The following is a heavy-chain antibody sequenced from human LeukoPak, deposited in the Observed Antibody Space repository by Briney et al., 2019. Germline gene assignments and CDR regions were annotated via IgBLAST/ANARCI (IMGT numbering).Heavy chain of an antibody. CDR1: GFTFSSYG. V-gene: IGHV3-30*18. D-gene: IGHD2-2*01. Sequence: GGSLRLSCAASGFTFSSYGMHWVRQAPGKGLEWVAVISYDGSNKYYADSVKGRFTISRDNSKNTLYLQMNSLRAEDTAVYYCAKDSVVVYYFDYWGQGTLVTVSS. J-gene: IGHJ4*02. CDR3: AKDSVVVYYFDY. CDR2: ISYDGSNK.